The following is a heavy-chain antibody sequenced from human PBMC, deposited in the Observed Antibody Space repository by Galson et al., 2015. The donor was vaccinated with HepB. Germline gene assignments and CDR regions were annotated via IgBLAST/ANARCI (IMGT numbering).Heavy chain of an antibody. Sequence: SLRLSCAASGFTFSSYSMNWVRQAPGKGLEWVSYISSSSSTIYYADSVKGRFTISRDNAKNSLYLQMNSLRDKDTAVYYCARATYSSGLAPFDYWGQGTLVTVSS. J-gene: IGHJ4*02. CDR3: ARATYSSGLAPFDY. CDR2: ISSSSSTI. CDR1: GFTFSSYS. V-gene: IGHV3-48*02. D-gene: IGHD6-19*01.